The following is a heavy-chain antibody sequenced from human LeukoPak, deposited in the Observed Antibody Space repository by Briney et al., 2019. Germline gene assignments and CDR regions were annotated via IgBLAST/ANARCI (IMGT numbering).Heavy chain of an antibody. CDR2: INYSGST. CDR3: ARASPYDNWSGYWFDP. D-gene: IGHD3-3*01. J-gene: IGHJ5*02. Sequence: PSETLSLTCTVSGGSIRSGSYYWSWIRQPPGKGLEWIGYINYSGSTKYNPSLKNRVTISVDKSKNQFSLKVNSVTAADTAVYYCARASPYDNWSGYWFDPWGQGTLVTVSS. V-gene: IGHV4-61*01. CDR1: GGSIRSGSYY.